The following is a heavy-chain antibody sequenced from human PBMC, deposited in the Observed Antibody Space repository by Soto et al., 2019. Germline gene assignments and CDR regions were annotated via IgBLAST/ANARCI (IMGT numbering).Heavy chain of an antibody. Sequence: QVQLVQSGAEVKKPGASVKVSCKASGYTFTSYGISWVRQAPGQGLGWMGWISAYNGNTNYAQKLQGRVTMTTDTSTTTAYMELRSMRSDDTAVYYCARDPLPLLWFGELFHNNWFDPWGQGTLVTVSS. V-gene: IGHV1-18*01. CDR2: ISAYNGNT. J-gene: IGHJ5*02. D-gene: IGHD3-10*01. CDR1: GYTFTSYG. CDR3: ARDPLPLLWFGELFHNNWFDP.